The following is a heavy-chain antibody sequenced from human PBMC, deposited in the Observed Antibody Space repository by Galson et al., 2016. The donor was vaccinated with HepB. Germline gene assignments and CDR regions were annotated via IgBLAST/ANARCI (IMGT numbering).Heavy chain of an antibody. D-gene: IGHD3-10*01. CDR1: GDSVYNNGAA. CDR3: ARAVMLGRGMDV. J-gene: IGHJ6*02. V-gene: IGHV6-1*01. CDR2: TFYGSTWEN. Sequence: CAISGDSVYNNGAAWVWIRQSPSRGVEWLGRTFYGSTWENHYAGSVKNRITISPDTSRNQFSLHLNSVTPEDTAVYYCARAVMLGRGMDVWGQGTTVTVSS.